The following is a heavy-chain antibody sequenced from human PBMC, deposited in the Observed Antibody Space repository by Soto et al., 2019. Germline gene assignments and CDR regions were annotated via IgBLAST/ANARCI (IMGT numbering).Heavy chain of an antibody. D-gene: IGHD3-22*01. Sequence: QVQLVQSGAEVKKPGASVKVSCKTSGYTFTSYGINWVRQAPGQGLEWMGWISAYNGNTNSAQKLQGRVTMTTDTSTSTAYMELRSLRSDDTAVYYCARDHNYYDSSVMGGYWGQGTLVTVSS. CDR3: ARDHNYYDSSVMGGY. J-gene: IGHJ4*02. CDR1: GYTFTSYG. CDR2: ISAYNGNT. V-gene: IGHV1-18*01.